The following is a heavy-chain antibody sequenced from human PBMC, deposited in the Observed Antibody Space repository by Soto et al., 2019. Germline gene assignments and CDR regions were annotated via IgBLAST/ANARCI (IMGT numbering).Heavy chain of an antibody. V-gene: IGHV4-39*01. J-gene: IGHJ4*02. D-gene: IGHD3-22*01. CDR1: GDSIGSYY. CDR3: AATYYYDSSGYSY. CDR2: IYYSGST. Sequence: SETLSLTCTVSGDSIGSYYWGWIRQPPGKGLEWIGSIYYSGSTYYNPSLKSRVTISVDTSKNQFSLKLSSVTAADTAVYYCAATYYYDSSGYSYWGQGTLVTVSS.